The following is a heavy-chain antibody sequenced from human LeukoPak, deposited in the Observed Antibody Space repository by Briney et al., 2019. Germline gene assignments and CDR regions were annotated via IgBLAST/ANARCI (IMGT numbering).Heavy chain of an antibody. CDR1: GYTFTGYY. CDR2: INPNSGGT. D-gene: IGHD4-11*01. V-gene: IGHV1-2*02. CDR3: ARDAGDYSNFDY. J-gene: IGHJ4*02. Sequence: ASVKVSCKASGYTFTGYYMHWVRQAPGQGLEWMGWINPNSGGTNYAQKFQGRVTMTRDTSISTAYMELSRLRSDDTAVYYCARDAGDYSNFDYWGQGTLVTVSS.